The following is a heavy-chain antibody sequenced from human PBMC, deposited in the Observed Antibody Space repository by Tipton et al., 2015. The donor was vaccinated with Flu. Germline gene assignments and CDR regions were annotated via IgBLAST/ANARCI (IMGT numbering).Heavy chain of an antibody. Sequence: TLSLTCTVSGGSISSGSYYWGWVRQSAGKGLEYIGRVYNSGTTNYNPSLKSRVTISVDTSMNQFSLKINSVTAADTAVYYCARLRILGSAPPYYFDSWGQGTLVTVSS. CDR1: GGSISSGSYY. CDR2: VYNSGTT. V-gene: IGHV4-61*02. J-gene: IGHJ4*02. CDR3: ARLRILGSAPPYYFDS. D-gene: IGHD2-21*01.